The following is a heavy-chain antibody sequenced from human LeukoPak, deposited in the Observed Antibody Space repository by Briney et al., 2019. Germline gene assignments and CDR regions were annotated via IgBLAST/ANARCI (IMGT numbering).Heavy chain of an antibody. CDR2: IHYSGRT. D-gene: IGHD3-10*01. V-gene: IGHV4-59*04. CDR1: GDSISGYY. J-gene: IGHJ4*02. Sequence: PSETLSLTCTVSGDSISGYYWTWIRQPPGKGLEWIASIHYSGRTNYSPTLQSRVSISVDMSQNQFSLKVDSVTAADTAVYYCATHRTNNYGSGQPFDFWGQGTLVTVSS. CDR3: ATHRTNNYGSGQPFDF.